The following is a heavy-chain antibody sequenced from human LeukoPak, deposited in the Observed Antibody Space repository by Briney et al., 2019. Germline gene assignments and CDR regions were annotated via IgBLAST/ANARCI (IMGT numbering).Heavy chain of an antibody. CDR3: ARVWYYDLYNWLDP. J-gene: IGHJ5*02. CDR2: IKQDGSEK. D-gene: IGHD3-3*01. V-gene: IGHV3-7*01. CDR1: GFTFSSYW. Sequence: SGGSLRLSCAASGFTFSSYWMSWVRQAPGKGLEWVASIKQDGSEKYYVDSVKGRFTISRDNAKNSLYLQMNSLRAEDTAVYYCARVWYYDLYNWLDPWGQGTLVTVSS.